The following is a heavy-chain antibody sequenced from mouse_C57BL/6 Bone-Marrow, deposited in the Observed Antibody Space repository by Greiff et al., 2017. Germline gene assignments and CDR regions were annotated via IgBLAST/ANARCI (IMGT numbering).Heavy chain of an antibody. Sequence: EVKLEESGGGLVQPGGSMKLSCVASGFTFSNYWMNWVRQSPEKGLEWVAQIRLKSDNYATHYAESVKGRFTISRDDSKSRVYLQMNNLRAEDTGIYYCTGIYYGNYGYYFDYWGQGTTLTVSA. CDR1: GFTFSNYW. CDR3: TGIYYGNYGYYFDY. V-gene: IGHV6-3*01. D-gene: IGHD2-1*01. J-gene: IGHJ2*01. CDR2: IRLKSDNYAT.